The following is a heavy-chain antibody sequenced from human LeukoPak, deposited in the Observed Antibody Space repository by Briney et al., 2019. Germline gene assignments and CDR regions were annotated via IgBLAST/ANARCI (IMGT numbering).Heavy chain of an antibody. CDR1: GYTFTSYY. Sequence: ASVKVSCKASGYTFTSYYMHWVRQAPGQGLEWMGWMNPNSGNTGYAQKFQGRVTMTRNTSISTAYMELSSLRSEDTAVYYCARSEGDGYPVAFDIWGQGTMVTVSS. J-gene: IGHJ3*02. V-gene: IGHV1-8*02. D-gene: IGHD5-24*01. CDR2: MNPNSGNT. CDR3: ARSEGDGYPVAFDI.